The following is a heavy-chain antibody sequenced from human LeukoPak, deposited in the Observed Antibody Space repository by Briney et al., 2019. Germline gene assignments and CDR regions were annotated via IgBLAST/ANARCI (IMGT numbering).Heavy chain of an antibody. CDR2: IYYSGST. CDR3: ARPKRRYCSGGSCGVFDP. Sequence: SETLSLTCAVYGGSFSGYYWGWIRQPPGKGLEWIGSIYYSGSTYYNPSLKSRVTISVDTSKNQFSLKLSSVTAADTAVYYCARPKRRYCSGGSCGVFDPWGQGTLVTVSS. J-gene: IGHJ5*02. V-gene: IGHV4-39*01. CDR1: GGSFSGYY. D-gene: IGHD2-15*01.